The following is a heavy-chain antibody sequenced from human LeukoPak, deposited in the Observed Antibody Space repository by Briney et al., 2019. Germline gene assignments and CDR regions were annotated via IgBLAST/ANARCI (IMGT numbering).Heavy chain of an antibody. Sequence: GGSLRLSCAVSGFTFSSYVMHWIRQAPGRGLEWMSFISYDGSEKYYADSVKGRFTISRDKSKNTLFLQMNSLRGDDTAVYFCAKDSVGGVHYWGQGTLVTVSS. CDR3: AKDSVGGVHY. J-gene: IGHJ4*02. CDR1: GFTFSSYV. D-gene: IGHD6-19*01. V-gene: IGHV3-30*18. CDR2: ISYDGSEK.